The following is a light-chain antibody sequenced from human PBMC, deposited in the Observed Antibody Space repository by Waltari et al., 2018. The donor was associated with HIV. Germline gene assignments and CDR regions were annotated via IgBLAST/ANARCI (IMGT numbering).Light chain of an antibody. CDR3: QQYYTTPRT. CDR1: QSVLYSPNNKNY. Sequence: DIVMTQSPGSLAVSLGARATINCAYSQSVLYSPNNKNYLAGYQQKPGQPPKLLIYWASTRESGVPDRFSGSGSGTDFTLTISNLQAEDVAVYYCQQYYTTPRTFGQGTKVEIK. CDR2: WAS. V-gene: IGKV4-1*01. J-gene: IGKJ1*01.